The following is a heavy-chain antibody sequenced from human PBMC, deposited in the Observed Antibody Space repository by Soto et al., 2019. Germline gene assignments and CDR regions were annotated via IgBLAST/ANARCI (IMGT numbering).Heavy chain of an antibody. CDR2: LDPSDSYT. CDR3: SRLTYYEFWSGTYTFRGWFDP. V-gene: IGHV5-10-1*03. D-gene: IGHD3-3*01. J-gene: IGHJ5*02. Sequence: EVQLVQSGAEVKKPGESLRISCKGSGYSFTSYWISWVRQMPGKGLEWMGRLDPSDSYTNYSPSFQGHVTISADKSISTAYLQWSSLKASDTAMYYCSRLTYYEFWSGTYTFRGWFDPWGQGTLVTVSS. CDR1: GYSFTSYW.